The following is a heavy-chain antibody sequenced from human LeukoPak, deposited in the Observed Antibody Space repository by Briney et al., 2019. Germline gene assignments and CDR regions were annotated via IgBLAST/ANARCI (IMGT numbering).Heavy chain of an antibody. Sequence: PGGYLRLSSAASRFTYCSLAMSRVAQAPGQGLEWGSDLSGSGGITYYADSVKRRFTISRDNSKNMMYVQMNSLRVDDTAVYYCVKGRDSSGWPYGAFDIWGQGTMVTVSS. CDR3: VKGRDSSGWPYGAFDI. CDR2: LSGSGGIT. D-gene: IGHD6-19*01. V-gene: IGHV3-23*01. CDR1: RFTYCSLA. J-gene: IGHJ3*02.